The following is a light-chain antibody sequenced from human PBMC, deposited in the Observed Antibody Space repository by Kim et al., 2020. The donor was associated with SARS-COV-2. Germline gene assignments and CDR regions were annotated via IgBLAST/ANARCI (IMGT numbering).Light chain of an antibody. CDR2: DVS. Sequence: QSALTQPASVSGSPGQSITISCTGTSSDVGGYNYVSWYQQHPDKAPKLMIYDVSKRPSGVSNRFSGSKSGNTASLTISGLQAEDEADYYSSSYTSSSTPYVFATGTEITVL. CDR3: SSYTSSSTPYV. CDR1: SSDVGGYNY. V-gene: IGLV2-14*03. J-gene: IGLJ1*01.